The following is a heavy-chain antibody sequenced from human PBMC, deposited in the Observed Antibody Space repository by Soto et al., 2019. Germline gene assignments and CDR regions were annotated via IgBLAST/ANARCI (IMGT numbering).Heavy chain of an antibody. D-gene: IGHD6-6*01. V-gene: IGHV3-30*03. CDR3: ARDLIAARPDWFDP. Sequence: PGGSLRLSCAASGFIFSSYGMHWVRQAPGKGLEWVAVMSNDGISKHYADSVKGRFTISRDNSKNTLYLQMNSLRAEDTAVYYCARDLIAARPDWFDPWGQGTLVTVSS. CDR1: GFIFSSYG. J-gene: IGHJ5*02. CDR2: MSNDGISK.